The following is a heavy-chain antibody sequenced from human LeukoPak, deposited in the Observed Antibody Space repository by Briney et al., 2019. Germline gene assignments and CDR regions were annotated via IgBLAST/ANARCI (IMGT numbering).Heavy chain of an antibody. V-gene: IGHV3-30-3*01. J-gene: IGHJ4*02. CDR1: GFTFSSYA. Sequence: PGGSLRLSCAASGFTFSSYAMHWVRQAPGKGLEWVAVISYDGSNKYYAGSVKGRFTISRDNSKNTLYLQMNSLRAEDTAVYYCARDPGGESSGPFFDFWGQGTLVTVSS. CDR2: ISYDGSNK. CDR3: ARDPGGESSGPFFDF. D-gene: IGHD3-22*01.